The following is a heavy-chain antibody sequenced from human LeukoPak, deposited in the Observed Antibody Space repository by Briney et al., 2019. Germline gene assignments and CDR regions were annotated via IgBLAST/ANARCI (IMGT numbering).Heavy chain of an antibody. CDR3: ARWSLTTAYYYYYYMDV. D-gene: IGHD3-22*01. J-gene: IGHJ6*03. V-gene: IGHV4-4*07. Sequence: PSETLSLTCTVSGGSISSYYWSWIRQPAGKGLEWIGRIYTSGSTNYNPSLKSRVTMSVDTSKNQFSLKLGSVTAADTAVYYCARWSLTTAYYYYYYMDVWGKGTTVTVSS. CDR1: GGSISSYY. CDR2: IYTSGST.